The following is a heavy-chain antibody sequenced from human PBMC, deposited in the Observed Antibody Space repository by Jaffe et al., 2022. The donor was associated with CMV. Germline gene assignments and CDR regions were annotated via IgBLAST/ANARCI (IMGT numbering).Heavy chain of an antibody. CDR2: ISGSGGST. Sequence: EVQLVESGGGLVQPGGSLRLSCAASGFTFSSYAMSWVRQAPGKGLEWVSAISGSGGSTYYADSVKGRFTISRDNSKNTLYLQMNSLRAEDTAVYYCAKEFPELWFGELLYSLDYWGQGTLVTVSS. J-gene: IGHJ4*02. V-gene: IGHV3-23*04. CDR1: GFTFSSYA. CDR3: AKEFPELWFGELLYSLDY. D-gene: IGHD3-10*01.